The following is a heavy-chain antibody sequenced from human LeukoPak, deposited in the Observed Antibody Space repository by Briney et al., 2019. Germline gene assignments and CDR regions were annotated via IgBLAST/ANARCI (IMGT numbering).Heavy chain of an antibody. CDR2: ISSSSTYI. Sequence: GGSLRLSCAASGFTFSSYCMNWVRQAPGKGLEWVSSISSSSTYIYYADSVKGRFTISRDNAENSLYLQMNSLRAEDTAVYYCTRHSIQLWSMYYFDYWGQGTLVTVSS. J-gene: IGHJ4*02. CDR3: TRHSIQLWSMYYFDY. D-gene: IGHD5-18*01. CDR1: GFTFSSYC. V-gene: IGHV3-21*01.